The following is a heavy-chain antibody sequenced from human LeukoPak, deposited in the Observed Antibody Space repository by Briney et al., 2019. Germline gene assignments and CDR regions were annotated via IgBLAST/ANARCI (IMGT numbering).Heavy chain of an antibody. CDR2: IIPIFGTA. V-gene: IGHV1-69*13. J-gene: IGHJ6*02. D-gene: IGHD2-2*03. CDR3: ARALGYCSSTSCYLVGSDYYYGMDV. Sequence: SVKVSCTASGGTFSSYAISWVRQAPGQGLEWMGGIIPIFGTANYAQKFQGRVTITADESTSTAYMELSSLRSEDTAVYYCARALGYCSSTSCYLVGSDYYYGMDVWGQGTTVTVSS. CDR1: GGTFSSYA.